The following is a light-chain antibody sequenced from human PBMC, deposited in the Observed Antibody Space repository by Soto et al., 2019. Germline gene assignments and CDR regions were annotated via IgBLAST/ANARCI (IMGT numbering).Light chain of an antibody. CDR3: SSYTSSSTLYV. V-gene: IGLV2-14*01. J-gene: IGLJ1*01. CDR1: SSDVGGYNY. CDR2: DVS. Sequence: QSALTQPASVSGSPGQSITISCTGTSSDVGGYNYVSWYQQRPGKAPKLMIYDVSNRHSGVSNRFSGSKSGNTASLTISGLQAEDEADYYCSSYTSSSTLYVFGTGTKLTVL.